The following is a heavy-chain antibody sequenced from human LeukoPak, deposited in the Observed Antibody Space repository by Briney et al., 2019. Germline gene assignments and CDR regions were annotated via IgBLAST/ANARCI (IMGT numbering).Heavy chain of an antibody. CDR1: GYSISSGYY. CDR3: ARDTDY. V-gene: IGHV4-38-2*02. CDR2: IYHSGST. J-gene: IGHJ4*02. Sequence: SETLSLTCTVSGYSISSGYYWGWIRPPPGKGLEWIGSIYHSGSTYYNPSLKSRVTISIDTSKNQFSLKLSSVTAADTAVYYCARDTDYWGQGTLVTVSS.